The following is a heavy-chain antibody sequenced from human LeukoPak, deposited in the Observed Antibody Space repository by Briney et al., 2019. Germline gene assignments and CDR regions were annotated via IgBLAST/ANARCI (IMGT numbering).Heavy chain of an antibody. Sequence: GGSLRLSCEDSGFTFRSYEMNWVRQAPGKGLEWVSSITSSSDYIYYADSVKGRFTISRDNAKNLLYLQMNSLRAEDTAVYYCARDYPYSYYMNVWGNGTTVTVSS. CDR1: GFTFRSYE. D-gene: IGHD4-11*01. V-gene: IGHV3-21*01. CDR3: ARDYPYSYYMNV. CDR2: ITSSSDYI. J-gene: IGHJ6*03.